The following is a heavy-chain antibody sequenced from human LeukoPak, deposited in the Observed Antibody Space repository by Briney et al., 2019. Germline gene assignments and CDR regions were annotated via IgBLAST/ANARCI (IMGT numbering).Heavy chain of an antibody. CDR2: IKSKSAGGTP. J-gene: IGHJ4*02. D-gene: IGHD6-13*01. CDR3: SAPYASSWFD. V-gene: IGHV3-15*01. CDR1: GFTFTNAW. Sequence: GGSLRLSCAASGFTFTNAWMNWVRQAPGKGLEWVGRIKSKSAGGTPDYAASVKGRFTISRDDSKNTVYLQMNSLKTEDTAVYYCSAPYASSWFDWGQGSLVTVSS.